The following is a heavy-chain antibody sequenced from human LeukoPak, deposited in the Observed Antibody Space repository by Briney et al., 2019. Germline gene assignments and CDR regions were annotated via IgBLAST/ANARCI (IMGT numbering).Heavy chain of an antibody. J-gene: IGHJ4*02. V-gene: IGHV3-64D*06. Sequence: GGSLRLSCSASGFTFSIYAMHWVRQAPGKGLEYVSGISIYGGSTYYADSVKGRFTISRDQSKNTLYLQMSSLRAEDTAVYYCVKDALDDIVVAPPFFDYWGRGTLVTVSS. D-gene: IGHD2-2*01. CDR2: ISIYGGST. CDR1: GFTFSIYA. CDR3: VKDALDDIVVAPPFFDY.